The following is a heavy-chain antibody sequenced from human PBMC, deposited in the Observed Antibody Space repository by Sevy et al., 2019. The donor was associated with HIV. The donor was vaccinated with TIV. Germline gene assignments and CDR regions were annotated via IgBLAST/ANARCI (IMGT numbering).Heavy chain of an antibody. CDR3: ARDFRYSSSSHGGGRVGYNWFDP. Sequence: SETLSLTCTVSGGSISSGGYYWSWIRQHPGKGLEWIGYIYYSGSTYYNPSLKSRVTISVDTSKNQFSLKLSSVTAAETAVYYCARDFRYSSSSHGGGRVGYNWFDPWGQGTLVTVSS. CDR2: IYYSGST. J-gene: IGHJ5*02. V-gene: IGHV4-31*03. D-gene: IGHD6-6*01. CDR1: GGSISSGGYY.